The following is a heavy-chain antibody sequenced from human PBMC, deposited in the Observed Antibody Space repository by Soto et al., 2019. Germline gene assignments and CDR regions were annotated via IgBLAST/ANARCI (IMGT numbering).Heavy chain of an antibody. Sequence: ASVKVSCKASGYTFTSYGISWVRQAPGQGLEWMGWISAYNGNTNYAQKLQGRVTMTTDTSTSTAYMELRSLRSDDTAVYYCARVVRFLGPGGYYYYYYMDVWGKGTTVTVSS. J-gene: IGHJ6*03. CDR1: GYTFTSYG. D-gene: IGHD3-3*01. CDR2: ISAYNGNT. V-gene: IGHV1-18*01. CDR3: ARVVRFLGPGGYYYYYYMDV.